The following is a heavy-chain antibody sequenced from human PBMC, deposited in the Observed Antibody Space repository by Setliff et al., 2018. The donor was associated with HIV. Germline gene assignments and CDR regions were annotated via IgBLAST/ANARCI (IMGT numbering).Heavy chain of an antibody. Sequence: PSVKVSCKASGYTFTSCFMHWVRQAPGQGLEYMGIINPSDGTTDYTQKFQDRVTMTSDTSTSTVYMELRSLRSEDTAIYYRVKEYHTEVTDTRVANYFDYWGQGTLVTVSS. CDR2: INPSDGTT. V-gene: IGHV1-46*01. D-gene: IGHD4-4*01. J-gene: IGHJ4*02. CDR3: VKEYHTEVTDTRVANYFDY. CDR1: GYTFTSCF.